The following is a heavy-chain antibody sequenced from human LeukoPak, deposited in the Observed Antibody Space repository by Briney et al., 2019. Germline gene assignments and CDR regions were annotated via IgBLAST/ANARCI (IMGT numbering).Heavy chain of an antibody. CDR1: GFTLRSYA. CDR2: ISGSGGST. J-gene: IGHJ3*02. V-gene: IGHV3-23*01. CDR3: AKDRGKSSWNACDI. Sequence: PGGSLRLSCAASGFTLRSYAMSWVRPAPGKGLEWGSAISGSGGSTYYADPVKGQFTIYRANSKNSLYLHMNSWRAAATALYYCAKDRGKSSWNACDIWGEGTMLTVSS. D-gene: IGHD6-13*01.